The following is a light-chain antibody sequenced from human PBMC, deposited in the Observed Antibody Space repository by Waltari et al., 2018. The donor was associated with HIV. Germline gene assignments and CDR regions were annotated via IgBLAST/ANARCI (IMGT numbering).Light chain of an antibody. CDR3: HSRDSRCYMI. J-gene: IGLJ2*01. V-gene: IGLV3-19*01. CDR2: GRD. CDR1: SLRSYY. Sequence: SSDLSQDSHVSVALGQTVRITCQGDSLRSYYGSWCQRKPGQAPLLVIDGRDNRPSGIPDRFSGVSSGNSTSLIISEAQAADEAVYYCHSRDSRCYMIFGVGTRLTVL.